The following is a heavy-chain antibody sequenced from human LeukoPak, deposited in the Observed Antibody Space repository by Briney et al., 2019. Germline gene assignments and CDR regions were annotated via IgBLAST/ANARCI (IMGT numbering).Heavy chain of an antibody. V-gene: IGHV3-21*01. CDR3: ARVLKATPDV. J-gene: IGHJ6*04. CDR1: GFTFSSYS. D-gene: IGHD5-24*01. Sequence: PGGSLRLSCAASGFTFSSYSMNWVRQAPGKGLEWVSSISSSSSYIYYADSVKGRFTISRDNAKKSLYLQMNSLRAEDTAVYYCARVLKATPDVWGKGTTVTVSS. CDR2: ISSSSSYI.